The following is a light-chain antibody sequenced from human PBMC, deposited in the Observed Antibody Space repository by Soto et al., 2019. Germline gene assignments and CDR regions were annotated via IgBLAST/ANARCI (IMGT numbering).Light chain of an antibody. J-gene: IGLJ2*01. V-gene: IGLV1-44*01. Sequence: QSVLTQPPSASGTPGQTIVISCSGGTSNIGSHTVNWFQQLPGTAPRLLIYSNTQRPSGVPDRFSGSKSGTSASLAINGLQSQYEGDYYCAAWDGSLNGVVFGGGTQLTVL. CDR2: SNT. CDR3: AAWDGSLNGVV. CDR1: TSNIGSHT.